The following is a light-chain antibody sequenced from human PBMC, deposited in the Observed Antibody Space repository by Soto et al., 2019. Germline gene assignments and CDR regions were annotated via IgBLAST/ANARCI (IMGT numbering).Light chain of an antibody. CDR3: ASYAGSRTYV. CDR1: SDIGNYNL. J-gene: IGLJ1*01. CDR2: EVT. V-gene: IGLV2-23*02. Sequence: ALTQPASVSGSPGQSVTISCSGSDIGNYNLVSWYQHLPGRAPKLLIFEVTMRPSGISDRFSGSKSASTASLTLSGLQAEDEGDYYCASYAGSRTYVFGSGTKVTVL.